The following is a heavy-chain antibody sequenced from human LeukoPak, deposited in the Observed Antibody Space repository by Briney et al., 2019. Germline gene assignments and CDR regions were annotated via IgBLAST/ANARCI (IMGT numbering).Heavy chain of an antibody. CDR3: ARFSENYFDY. D-gene: IGHD1-26*01. CDR2: IYYSGST. V-gene: IGHV4-39*01. J-gene: IGHJ4*02. Sequence: LESIGSIYYSGSTYYNPSLKSRVTISVDTSKNQFSLKLSSVTAADTAVYYCARFSENYFDYWGQGTLVTVSS.